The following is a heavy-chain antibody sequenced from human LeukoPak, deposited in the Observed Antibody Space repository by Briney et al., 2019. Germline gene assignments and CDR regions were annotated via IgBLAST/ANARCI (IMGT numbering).Heavy chain of an antibody. CDR3: ARDGYSSSWYPPFDY. CDR1: GFTFDDYA. Sequence: GGSLRLSCAASGFTFDDYAMHWVRQAPGKGLEWVSGISWNSGSIGYADSVKGRFTISRDNAKNSLYLQMNSLRAEDTAVYYCARDGYSSSWYPPFDYRGQGTLVTVPS. CDR2: ISWNSGSI. J-gene: IGHJ4*02. V-gene: IGHV3-9*01. D-gene: IGHD6-13*01.